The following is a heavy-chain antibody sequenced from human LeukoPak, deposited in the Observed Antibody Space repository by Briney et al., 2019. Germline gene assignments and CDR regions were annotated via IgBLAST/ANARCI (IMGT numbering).Heavy chain of an antibody. D-gene: IGHD5-18*01. CDR2: VYYSGST. V-gene: IGHV4-59*01. CDR3: ARGDARGYSYGHFHFDH. CDR1: GGSISTYY. Sequence: SETLSLTCTVSGGSISTYYWSWIRQPPGKGLEWIGYVYYSGSTNSNPSLKSRVIISVDTSKNQFSLKLSSVTAADTAVYYCARGDARGYSYGHFHFDHWGHGTLVTVSS. J-gene: IGHJ4*01.